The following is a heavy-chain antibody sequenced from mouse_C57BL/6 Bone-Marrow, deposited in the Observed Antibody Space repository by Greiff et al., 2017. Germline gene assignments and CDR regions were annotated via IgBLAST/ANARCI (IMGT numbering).Heavy chain of an antibody. CDR1: GYTFTNYW. CDR2: IYPGGGYT. CDR3: ARENDGYYFDY. Sequence: QVQLKESGAELVRPGTSVKMSCKASGYTFTNYWIGWAKQRPGHGLEWIGDIYPGGGYTNYNEKFKGKATLTADKSSSTAYMQFSSLTSEDSAIYYCARENDGYYFDYWGQGTTLTVSS. V-gene: IGHV1-63*01. D-gene: IGHD2-3*01. J-gene: IGHJ2*01.